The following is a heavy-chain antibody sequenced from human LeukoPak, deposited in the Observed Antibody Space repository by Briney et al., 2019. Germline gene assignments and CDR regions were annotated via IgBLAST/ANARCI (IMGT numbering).Heavy chain of an antibody. D-gene: IGHD3-10*01. CDR3: ARDAHTSSGSYWGGVDYYYGLDV. CDR1: GFTFSSYS. J-gene: IGHJ6*02. V-gene: IGHV3-21*01. Sequence: GGSLRLSGAASGFTFSSYSMNWVRQAPGKGLEWVSSISSSSSYIYYADSVKGRFTISRDNAKNSLYLQMNSLRAEDTAVYYCARDAHTSSGSYWGGVDYYYGLDVWGQGTTVTVSS. CDR2: ISSSSSYI.